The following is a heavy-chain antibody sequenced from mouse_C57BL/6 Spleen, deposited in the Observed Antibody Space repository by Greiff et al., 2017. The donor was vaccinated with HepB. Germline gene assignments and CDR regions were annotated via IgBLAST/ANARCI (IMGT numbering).Heavy chain of an antibody. D-gene: IGHD2-1*01. CDR2: IDPGDGDT. CDR3: AREVFYYGNTDNTMDY. V-gene: IGHV14-2*01. CDR1: GFTFTDYY. Sequence: VQLQQSGAELVKPGASVKLSCTASGFTFTDYYMHWVKQRTEQGLEWIGKIDPGDGDTYYAPTFQGKATITEDTSSNTAYLQLRSLTSEDTAVYDSAREVFYYGNTDNTMDYWGQGTTVTVSS. J-gene: IGHJ4*01.